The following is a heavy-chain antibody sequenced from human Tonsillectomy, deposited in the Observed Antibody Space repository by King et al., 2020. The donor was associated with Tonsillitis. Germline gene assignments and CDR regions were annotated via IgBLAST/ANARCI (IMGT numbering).Heavy chain of an antibody. CDR3: TTNLYFGDH. V-gene: IGHV3-15*02. Sequence: QLAQSGGALVKPGGSLRLSCAASGLTFSNAWMSWVRQAPGKGLEWLGRIKSKADGGTTDYAAPVKGRFTISRDDSKNTLYLQMNSLQTEDTAVYYCTTNLYFGDHWGQGTLVTVSS. CDR1: GLTFSNAW. CDR2: IKSKADGGTT. D-gene: IGHD3-9*01. J-gene: IGHJ4*02.